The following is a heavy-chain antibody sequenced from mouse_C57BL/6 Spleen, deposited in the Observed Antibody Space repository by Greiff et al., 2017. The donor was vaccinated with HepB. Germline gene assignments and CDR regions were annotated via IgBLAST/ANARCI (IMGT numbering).Heavy chain of an antibody. CDR2: IYPGSGST. Sequence: QVQLQQSGAELVKPGASVKMSCKASGYTFTSYWITWVKQRPGQGLEWIGDIYPGSGSTNYNEKFKSKATLTVDTSSSTAYMQLSSLTSEDSAVYYCARSHYDYYAMDYWGQGTSVTVSS. D-gene: IGHD1-2*01. J-gene: IGHJ4*01. CDR1: GYTFTSYW. V-gene: IGHV1-55*01. CDR3: ARSHYDYYAMDY.